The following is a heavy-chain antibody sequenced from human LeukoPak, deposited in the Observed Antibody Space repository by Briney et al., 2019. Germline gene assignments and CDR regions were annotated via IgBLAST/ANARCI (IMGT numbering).Heavy chain of an antibody. CDR2: ISYDGSNK. CDR3: ARDLGPRQQLVGDGMDV. J-gene: IGHJ6*02. Sequence: GRSLRLSCAASGFTFSCYPMLGVRQAPGKGLEWGAVISYDGSNKYYADSVKGRFTISRDNSKNTLYLQMNSLRAEDTALYYCARDLGPRQQLVGDGMDVWGQGTPVTVSS. CDR1: GFTFSCYP. V-gene: IGHV3-30-3*01. D-gene: IGHD6-13*01.